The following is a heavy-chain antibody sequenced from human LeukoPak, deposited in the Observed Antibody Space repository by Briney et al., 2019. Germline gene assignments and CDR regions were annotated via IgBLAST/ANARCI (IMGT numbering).Heavy chain of an antibody. J-gene: IGHJ3*02. V-gene: IGHV3-30*18. D-gene: IGHD3-22*01. CDR1: GFNFRDYG. CDR3: AKDRPNYYESSGPLEGDALDI. Sequence: GRSLRLSCAASGFNFRDYGMEWVRQASGKGLEWVAIVSNDGNDKKYADIVTGRFTISRDNSKNTVYLQMNSLRPEDTALYYCAKDRPNYYESSGPLEGDALDIWGQGTMVTVSS. CDR2: VSNDGNDK.